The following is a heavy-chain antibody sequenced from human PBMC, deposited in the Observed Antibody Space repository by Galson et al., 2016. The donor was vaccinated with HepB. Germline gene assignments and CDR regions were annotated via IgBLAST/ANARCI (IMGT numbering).Heavy chain of an antibody. Sequence: SLRLSCAASRFILSPYSMHWVRQSPGKGLEWVAVISDNGSNKYYADSVNGRFNVSRDNSKNTVYLQMNSLRVEDMALYYCARGTVRGGRFYAMDVWGQGTTVTASS. J-gene: IGHJ6*02. D-gene: IGHD3-10*01. CDR1: RFILSPYS. CDR3: ARGTVRGGRFYAMDV. V-gene: IGHV3-30*04. CDR2: ISDNGSNK.